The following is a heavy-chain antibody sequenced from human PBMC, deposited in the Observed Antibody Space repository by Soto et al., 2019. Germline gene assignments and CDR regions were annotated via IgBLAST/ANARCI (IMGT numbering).Heavy chain of an antibody. CDR3: ARHGNSYSGYDYNRFDP. Sequence: GESLKISCKGSGYSFTSYWIGWVRQMPGKGLEWMGIIYPGDSDTRYSPSFQGQVTISADKSISTAYLQWSSLKASDTAMYYCARHGNSYSGYDYNRFDPWGQGTLVTVSS. D-gene: IGHD5-12*01. J-gene: IGHJ5*02. CDR2: IYPGDSDT. V-gene: IGHV5-51*01. CDR1: GYSFTSYW.